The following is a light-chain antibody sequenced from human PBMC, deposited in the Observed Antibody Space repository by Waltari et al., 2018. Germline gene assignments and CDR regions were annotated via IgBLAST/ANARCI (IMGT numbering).Light chain of an antibody. CDR3: QQSYSIPLT. Sequence: DLQMTQSPSSLSASVGARVTITCRASQSISSYLNWYQQKPGKAPNLLIYAASSLQSGVPSRFSGSGSGTDFTLTISSLQPEDFATYYCQQSYSIPLTFGPGTKVDIK. V-gene: IGKV1-39*01. CDR1: QSISSY. CDR2: AAS. J-gene: IGKJ3*01.